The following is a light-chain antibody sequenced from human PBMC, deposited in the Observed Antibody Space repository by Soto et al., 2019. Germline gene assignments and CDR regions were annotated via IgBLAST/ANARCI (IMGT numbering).Light chain of an antibody. CDR2: QAS. Sequence: DIQMTQSPPTLSASVGDRVTITCRASQNISPWLAWYQQRPGKAPKLLIYQASNLESGVPSRFSGSGSGTEFTLTISSLQPDDIATYYCQQYATYFRTFGQGTKVDIK. CDR1: QNISPW. V-gene: IGKV1-5*03. J-gene: IGKJ1*01. CDR3: QQYATYFRT.